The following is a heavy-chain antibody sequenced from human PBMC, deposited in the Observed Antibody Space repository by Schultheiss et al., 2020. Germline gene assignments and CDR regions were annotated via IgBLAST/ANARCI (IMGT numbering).Heavy chain of an antibody. J-gene: IGHJ4*02. CDR3: ARAIWARYGGNRYGLPDY. D-gene: IGHD5-12*01. V-gene: IGHV3-23*01. Sequence: GGSLRLSCAASGFTFSSYAMSWVRQAPGKGLEWVSAISGSGGSTYYADSVKGRFTISRDNSKNTLYLQMNSLRAEDTAVYYCARAIWARYGGNRYGLPDYWGQGTLVTVSS. CDR1: GFTFSSYA. CDR2: ISGSGGST.